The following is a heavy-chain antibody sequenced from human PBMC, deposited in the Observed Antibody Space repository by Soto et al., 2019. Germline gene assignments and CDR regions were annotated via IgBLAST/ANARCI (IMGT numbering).Heavy chain of an antibody. J-gene: IGHJ4*02. V-gene: IGHV3-53*01. Sequence: PGGSLRLSCAASGFTVSSNYMSWVRQAPGKGLEWVSVIYSGGSTYYADSVKGRFTISRDNSKNTLYLQMNSLRAEDTAVYYCARDIGNFWSGYYDYWGQGTLVTVSS. CDR2: IYSGGST. D-gene: IGHD3-3*01. CDR3: ARDIGNFWSGYYDY. CDR1: GFTVSSNY.